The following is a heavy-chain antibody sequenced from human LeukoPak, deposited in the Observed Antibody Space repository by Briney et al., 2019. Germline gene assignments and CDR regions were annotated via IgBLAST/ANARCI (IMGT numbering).Heavy chain of an antibody. CDR1: GFTFSSYE. J-gene: IGHJ6*03. V-gene: IGHV3-48*03. Sequence: PGGSLRLSCAASGFTFSSYEMNWVRQAPGKGLEWVSYISSSGSTIYYADSVKGRFTISRDNAKNSLYLQMNSLRAEDTAVYYCARDFTVASIAARYNYYYYYMDVWGKGTTVTVSS. CDR3: ARDFTVASIAARYNYYYYYMDV. CDR2: ISSSGSTI. D-gene: IGHD6-6*01.